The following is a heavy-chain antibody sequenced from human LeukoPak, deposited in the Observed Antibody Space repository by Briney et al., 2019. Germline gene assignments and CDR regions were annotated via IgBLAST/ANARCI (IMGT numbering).Heavy chain of an antibody. CDR1: GFTLSSYA. D-gene: IGHD3-10*01. CDR2: ISVSGGST. CDR3: AKYGSGTYYNGLY. V-gene: IGHV3-23*01. Sequence: GGSLRLSCAASGFTLSSYAMTWVRQAPGKGLQWVSTISVSGGSTYYADSVKGRFTISRDTSKRKLYLQMNSLRDEDTAVYYCAKYGSGTYYNGLYWGQGTLVTVSS. J-gene: IGHJ4*02.